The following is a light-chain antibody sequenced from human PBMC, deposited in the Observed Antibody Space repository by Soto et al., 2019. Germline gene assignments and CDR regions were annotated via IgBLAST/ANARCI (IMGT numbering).Light chain of an antibody. Sequence: DIQMTQSPSSLSASVGDRVTITCRASQAFNNYLAWYQQKPGKVPTLLISAASTLQSGVPSRFSGSGSGTDFTLIISSLQPEDVATYYCQKFNAVPTFGGGTKVEI. J-gene: IGKJ4*01. CDR2: AAS. CDR1: QAFNNY. CDR3: QKFNAVPT. V-gene: IGKV1-27*01.